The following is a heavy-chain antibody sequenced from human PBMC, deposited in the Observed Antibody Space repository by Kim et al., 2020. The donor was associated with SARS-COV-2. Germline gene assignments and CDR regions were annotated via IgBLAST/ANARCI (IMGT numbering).Heavy chain of an antibody. D-gene: IGHD4-17*01. V-gene: IGHV1-69*13. J-gene: IGHJ3*02. CDR3: AREALGGDYGDYWQENAFDI. CDR2: IIPIFGTA. CDR1: GGTFSSYA. Sequence: SVKVSCKASGGTFSSYAISWVRQAPGQGLEWMGGIIPIFGTANYAQKFQGRVTITADESTSTAYMELSSLRSEDTAVYYCAREALGGDYGDYWQENAFDIWGQGTMVTVSS.